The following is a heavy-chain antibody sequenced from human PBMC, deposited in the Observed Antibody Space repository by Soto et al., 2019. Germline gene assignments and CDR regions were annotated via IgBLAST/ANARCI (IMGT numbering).Heavy chain of an antibody. CDR1: GGTFSSYA. J-gene: IGHJ6*02. D-gene: IGHD2-15*01. CDR3: ARGGGIVVVVAATHSEGGMDV. V-gene: IGHV1-69*06. Sequence: QVQLVQSGAEVKKPGSSVKVSCKASGGTFSSYAISWVRQAPGQGLEWMGGIIPIFGTANYAQKFQGRVTITADKSTSPAYMELSSLRSEDTAVYYCARGGGIVVVVAATHSEGGMDVWGQGTTVTVSS. CDR2: IIPIFGTA.